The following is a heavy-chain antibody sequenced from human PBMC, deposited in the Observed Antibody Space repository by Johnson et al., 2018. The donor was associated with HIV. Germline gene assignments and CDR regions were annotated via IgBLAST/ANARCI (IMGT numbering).Heavy chain of an antibody. Sequence: QVKLVESGGGVVQPGRSLRLSCAASGFTFSSYAMHWVRQAPGKGLEWVAVISYDGSNKYYADSVKGRFTISRDNSKNTLYLQMNSLRAEDTAMYYCASWEWELLSDFDSWGQGTMVTVSS. D-gene: IGHD1-26*01. CDR2: ISYDGSNK. V-gene: IGHV3-30-3*01. J-gene: IGHJ3*02. CDR1: GFTFSSYA. CDR3: ASWEWELLSDFDS.